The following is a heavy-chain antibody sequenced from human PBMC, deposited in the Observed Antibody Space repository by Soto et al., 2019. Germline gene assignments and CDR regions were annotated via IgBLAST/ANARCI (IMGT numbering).Heavy chain of an antibody. J-gene: IGHJ4*02. CDR2: INHSGST. CDR1: GGSFRGYY. D-gene: IGHD3-10*01. V-gene: IGHV4-34*01. Sequence: SETLSLTCAVYGGSFRGYYWSWIRQPPGKGLEWIGEINHSGSTNYNPSLKSRVTISVDTSKNQFSLKLSSVTAADTAVYYCARAGPVWFGAYGRFDYWGQGTLVTVSS. CDR3: ARAGPVWFGAYGRFDY.